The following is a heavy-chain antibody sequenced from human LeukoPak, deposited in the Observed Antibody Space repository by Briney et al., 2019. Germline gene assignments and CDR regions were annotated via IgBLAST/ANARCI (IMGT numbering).Heavy chain of an antibody. CDR3: ATWGYSSSWAFDY. CDR2: FDPEDGET. Sequence: ASVKVSFEVSGYTLTELSMHWVRQAPGKGLEWMGGFDPEDGETIYAQKFQGRVTMTEDTSTDTAYMELSSLRSEDTAVYYCATWGYSSSWAFDYWGQGTLVTVSS. CDR1: GYTLTELS. V-gene: IGHV1-24*01. J-gene: IGHJ4*02. D-gene: IGHD6-13*01.